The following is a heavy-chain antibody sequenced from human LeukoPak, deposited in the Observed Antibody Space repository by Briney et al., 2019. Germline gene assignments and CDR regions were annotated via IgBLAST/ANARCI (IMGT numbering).Heavy chain of an antibody. CDR3: ARVGGASIAARIFDY. D-gene: IGHD6-6*01. Sequence: SETLSLTCTVSGYSISSGYYWGWIRQPPGKGLEWIGSIYHSGRTFYNPSLKSRVTISVDTSKIQFSLKLSSVTAADTAVYYCARVGGASIAARIFDYWGQGTLVTVSS. V-gene: IGHV4-38-2*02. J-gene: IGHJ4*02. CDR2: IYHSGRT. CDR1: GYSISSGYY.